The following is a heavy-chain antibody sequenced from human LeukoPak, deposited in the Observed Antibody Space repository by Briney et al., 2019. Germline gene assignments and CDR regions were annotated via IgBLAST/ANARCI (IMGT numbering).Heavy chain of an antibody. CDR1: GFTVSSDA. CDR2: ISGSGGST. J-gene: IGHJ4*02. D-gene: IGHD3-22*01. CDR3: AKDRDSSGCYTIFDY. Sequence: GGALRLSCAASGFTVSSDAMSWVRQAPGKGLEGVSAISGSGGSTYYADSVKGRFTISRDNSKNTLYLQMNSLRAEDTAVYYCAKDRDSSGCYTIFDYWGQGTLVTVSS. V-gene: IGHV3-23*01.